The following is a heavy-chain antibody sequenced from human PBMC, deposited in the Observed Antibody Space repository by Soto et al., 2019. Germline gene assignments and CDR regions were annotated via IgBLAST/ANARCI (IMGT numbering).Heavy chain of an antibody. Sequence: TLSLTCAITRCSISSGGYSWSWIRQPPGKGLEWIGYIYHSGSTYYNPSLKSRVTISVDRSKNQFSLKLSSVTAADTAVYYCARVPDRWGQGTLVTVS. V-gene: IGHV4-30-2*01. CDR1: RCSISSGGYS. CDR2: IYHSGST. CDR3: ARVPDR. D-gene: IGHD2-2*01. J-gene: IGHJ5*02.